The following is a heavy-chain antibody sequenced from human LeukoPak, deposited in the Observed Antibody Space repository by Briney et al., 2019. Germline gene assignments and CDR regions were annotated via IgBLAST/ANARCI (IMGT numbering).Heavy chain of an antibody. Sequence: SETLSLTCTVSDGSISSYYWSWIRQPPGKGLEWIGYIYYSGSTNYNPSLKSRVTISVDTSKNQFSLKLSSVTAADTAVYYCARGRWELDFDYWGQGTLVTVSS. CDR1: DGSISSYY. V-gene: IGHV4-59*01. CDR2: IYYSGST. CDR3: ARGRWELDFDY. J-gene: IGHJ4*02. D-gene: IGHD1-26*01.